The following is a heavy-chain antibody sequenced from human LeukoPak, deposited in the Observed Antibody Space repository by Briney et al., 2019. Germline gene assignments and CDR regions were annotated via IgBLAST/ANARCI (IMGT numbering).Heavy chain of an antibody. J-gene: IGHJ3*02. Sequence: ASVKVSCKASGYTFTSYGISWVRQAPGQGPEWMGWISAYNGNTNYAQKLQGRVTMTTDTSTSTAYVELRSLRSDDTAVYYCARDSGYSYGPYYYDSSGYPDAFDIWGQGTMVTVSS. CDR3: ARDSGYSYGPYYYDSSGYPDAFDI. CDR2: ISAYNGNT. V-gene: IGHV1-18*01. D-gene: IGHD3-22*01. CDR1: GYTFTSYG.